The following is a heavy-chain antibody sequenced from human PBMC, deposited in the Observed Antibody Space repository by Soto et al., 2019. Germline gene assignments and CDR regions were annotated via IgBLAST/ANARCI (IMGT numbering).Heavy chain of an antibody. J-gene: IGHJ4*02. V-gene: IGHV4-34*01. D-gene: IGHD3-10*01. Sequence: QVQLQQWGAGLLKPSETLSITCAVYGGSFSGYYWSWIRQPRGKGLEWIGEINHSGSTNYNPSLKSRVLISVDTSKNQFSLKLSSVTAADTAVYYCARGGHYYGSGSYRLWGQGTLVTVSS. CDR1: GGSFSGYY. CDR3: ARGGHYYGSGSYRL. CDR2: INHSGST.